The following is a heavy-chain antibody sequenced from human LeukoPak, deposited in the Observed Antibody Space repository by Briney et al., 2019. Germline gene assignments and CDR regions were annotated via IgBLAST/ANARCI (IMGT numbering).Heavy chain of an antibody. V-gene: IGHV1-2*02. Sequence: ASVKVSCKASGYTFTGYYMHWVRQAPGQGLEWMAWINPNSGGTNYAQKFQGRVTMTRDTSISTAYMELSRLRSDDTAVYYCARDRGTEYYDILTGYYDYWGQGTLVTVSS. CDR1: GYTFTGYY. CDR3: ARDRGTEYYDILTGYYDY. D-gene: IGHD3-9*01. CDR2: INPNSGGT. J-gene: IGHJ4*02.